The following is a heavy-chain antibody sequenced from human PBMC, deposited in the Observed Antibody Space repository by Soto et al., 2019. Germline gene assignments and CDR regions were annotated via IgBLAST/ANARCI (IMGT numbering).Heavy chain of an antibody. CDR1: GFIFNNFA. D-gene: IGHD2-15*01. CDR2: ISSSGNYI. J-gene: IGHJ6*02. V-gene: IGHV3-21*01. CDR3: ARDSRTGYCSGISCYYYGMDV. Sequence: GGSLRLSCADSGFIFNNFAINWVRQAPGKGLEWVSSISSSGNYIDYADSVKGRFTISRDNAKNSVYLQMDSLRAEDTAVNYCARDSRTGYCSGISCYYYGMDVWGQGTMVTVAS.